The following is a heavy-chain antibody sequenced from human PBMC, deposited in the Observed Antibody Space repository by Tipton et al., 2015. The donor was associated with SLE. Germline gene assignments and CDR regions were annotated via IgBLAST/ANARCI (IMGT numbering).Heavy chain of an antibody. J-gene: IGHJ4*02. Sequence: TLSLTCTVSGDSISSGTFFWGWVRQSPEKGLAWIGSVHSRGNTYYNPSLTSRVTISVDPSKNQFSLTLKSVTAADTAVYYCVRQRLWSDYWGQGNLVTVSS. D-gene: IGHD2-21*01. CDR3: VRQRLWSDY. CDR1: GDSISSGTFF. CDR2: VHSRGNT. V-gene: IGHV4-39*07.